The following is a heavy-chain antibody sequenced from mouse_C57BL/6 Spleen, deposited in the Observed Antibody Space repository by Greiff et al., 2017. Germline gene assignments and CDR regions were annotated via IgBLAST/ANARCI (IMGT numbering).Heavy chain of an antibody. J-gene: IGHJ4*01. CDR2: INPNYGTT. CDR1: GYSFTDYN. CDR3: ARRDEYDGYYAMDY. Sequence: VQLKQSGPELVKPGASVKISCKASGYSFTDYNMNWVKQSNGKSLEWIGVINPNYGTTSYNQKFKGKATLTVDQSSRTAYMQLNSLTSEDSAVYYCARRDEYDGYYAMDYWGQGTSGTVSS. V-gene: IGHV1-39*01. D-gene: IGHD2-4*01.